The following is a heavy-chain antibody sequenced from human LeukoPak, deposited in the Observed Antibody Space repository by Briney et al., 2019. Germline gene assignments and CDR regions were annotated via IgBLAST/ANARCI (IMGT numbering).Heavy chain of an antibody. CDR3: ATVNSAHWFFDY. V-gene: IGHV5-51*01. J-gene: IGHJ4*02. CDR2: IYPIDSDT. D-gene: IGHD1-26*01. CDR1: GYRFTGTW. Sequence: GESLKISCKGSGYRFTGTWIGWVRLMPGKGLEWMGTIYPIDSDTRYSPSFQGQVTISADKSISTAYLQWSSLRASDTAIYYCATVNSAHWFFDYWGQGTLVTVSS.